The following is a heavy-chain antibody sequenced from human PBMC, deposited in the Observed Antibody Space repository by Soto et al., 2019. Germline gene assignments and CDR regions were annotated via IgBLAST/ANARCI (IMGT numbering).Heavy chain of an antibody. D-gene: IGHD3-3*01. CDR3: ARDGDPGYSFWSGPLGGGRFDP. CDR1: GGTFGNTA. Sequence: QVQLVQCGAEVKEPGSSVNVSCKTSGGTFGNTAVTWVRQVPGQGLEWIGGIVPLFGTANYAQKFRGRVMITADESTSTAYMDLSSLRSDDTAIYYCARDGDPGYSFWSGPLGGGRFDPWGQGTLVTVSS. J-gene: IGHJ5*02. V-gene: IGHV1-69*12. CDR2: IVPLFGTA.